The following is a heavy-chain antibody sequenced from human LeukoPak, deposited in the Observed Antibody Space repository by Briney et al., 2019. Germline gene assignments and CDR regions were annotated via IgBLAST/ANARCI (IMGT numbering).Heavy chain of an antibody. V-gene: IGHV3-11*01. Sequence: GGSLRLSCAASGFTFSDYYMSWIRQAPGKGLEWVSYISSSGSTIYYADSVKGRFTISRDNSKNTLYLEVISLTAEDTAVYYCAKDDAWLRFGEWSQGTLVTVSS. CDR3: AKDDAWLRFGE. CDR1: GFTFSDYY. CDR2: ISSSGSTI. J-gene: IGHJ4*02. D-gene: IGHD3-10*01.